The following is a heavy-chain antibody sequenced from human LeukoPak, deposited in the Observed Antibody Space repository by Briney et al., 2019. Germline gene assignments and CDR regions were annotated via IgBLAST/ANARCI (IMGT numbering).Heavy chain of an antibody. CDR3: AGMQYSSSWAAFDY. Sequence: PGGSLRLSCAASRFTFSSYSMNWVRQAPGKGLEWVSSISSSSSYIYYADSVKGRFTISRDNAKNSLYLQMNSLRAEDTAVYYCAGMQYSSSWAAFDYWGQGTLVTVSS. J-gene: IGHJ4*02. CDR1: RFTFSSYS. D-gene: IGHD6-13*01. V-gene: IGHV3-21*01. CDR2: ISSSSSYI.